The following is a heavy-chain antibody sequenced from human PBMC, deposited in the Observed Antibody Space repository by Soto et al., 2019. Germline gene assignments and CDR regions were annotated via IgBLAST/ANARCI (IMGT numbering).Heavy chain of an antibody. D-gene: IGHD2-15*01. Sequence: SVKVSCKASGGTFSSYAISWVRPAPGQGLEWMGGIIPIFGTANYAQKFQGRVTITADESTSTAYMELSSLRSEDTAVYYCARGCSGGSCYQRSWFDPWGQGTLVTSPQ. V-gene: IGHV1-69*13. CDR2: IIPIFGTA. CDR1: GGTFSSYA. CDR3: ARGCSGGSCYQRSWFDP. J-gene: IGHJ5*02.